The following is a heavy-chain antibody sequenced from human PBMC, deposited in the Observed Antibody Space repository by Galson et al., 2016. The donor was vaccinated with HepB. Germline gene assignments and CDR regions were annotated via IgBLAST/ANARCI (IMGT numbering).Heavy chain of an antibody. CDR1: GFTFNDHY. V-gene: IGHV3-72*01. CDR2: VTNRAAGYTT. CDR3: ARSLYGSVDY. D-gene: IGHD2-8*01. Sequence: SLRLSCAASGFTFNDHYVDWARQAPRKGLEWGGRVTNRAAGYTTHYAASVKGRFTISRDDSKNSLVVQMNSLRIEDTAVYYCARSLYGSVDYWGQGTLVTVSS. J-gene: IGHJ4*02.